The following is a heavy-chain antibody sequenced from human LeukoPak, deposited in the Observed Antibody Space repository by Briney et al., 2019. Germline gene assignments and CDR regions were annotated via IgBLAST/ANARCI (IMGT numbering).Heavy chain of an antibody. V-gene: IGHV7-4-1*02. CDR2: INTNTGNP. CDR1: GYTFTSYA. D-gene: IGHD5-18*01. CDR3: ARSGATYSYAYVGD. J-gene: IGHJ4*02. Sequence: GASVKVSCKASGYTFTSYAMNWVRQAPGQGREWMGWINTNTGNPTYAQGYTGRFVFTLDTSVSTAYLQISSLKAEDTAVYYCARSGATYSYAYVGDWGQGTLVTVSS.